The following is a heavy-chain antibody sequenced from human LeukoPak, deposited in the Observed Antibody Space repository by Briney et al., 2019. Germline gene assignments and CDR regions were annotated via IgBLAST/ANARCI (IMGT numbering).Heavy chain of an antibody. CDR3: ARLRASTGFDP. CDR2: TYYSGST. V-gene: IGHV4-59*08. Sequence: PSETLSLTCSASGGSISGYYWSWIRQPPGKGLEWIGYTYYSGSTNYNPSLKSRVTISGDTSKNQFSLRLSSVTAADTAVYYCARLRASTGFDPWGQGTLVTVSS. CDR1: GGSISGYY. J-gene: IGHJ5*02. D-gene: IGHD1-1*01.